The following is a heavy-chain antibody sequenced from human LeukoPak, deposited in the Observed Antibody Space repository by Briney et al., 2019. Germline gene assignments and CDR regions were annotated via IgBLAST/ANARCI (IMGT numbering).Heavy chain of an antibody. D-gene: IGHD1-20*01. CDR2: ISAYNGNT. CDR3: ARGGFDSWKFPYYFDY. J-gene: IGHJ4*02. Sequence: GASVKVSCKASGYAFTSYGISWVRQAPGQGLEWMGWISAYNGNTNYAQKLQGRVTMTTDTSTSTAYMELRSLRSDDTAVYYCARGGFDSWKFPYYFDYWAREPWSPSPQ. V-gene: IGHV1-18*01. CDR1: GYAFTSYG.